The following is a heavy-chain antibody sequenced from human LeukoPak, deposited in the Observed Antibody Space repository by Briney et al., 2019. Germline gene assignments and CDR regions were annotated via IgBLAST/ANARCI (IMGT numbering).Heavy chain of an antibody. V-gene: IGHV1-46*01. D-gene: IGHD4-17*01. CDR3: ATDRLDDYGDYRSFDY. CDR2: IYPRDGST. Sequence: GASVKVSCKASGYTFTSNYIHRVRQAPGQGLEWMGMIYPRDGSTSYAQKFQGRVTMTEDTSTDTAYMELSSLRSEDTAVYYCATDRLDDYGDYRSFDYWGQGTLVTVSS. J-gene: IGHJ4*02. CDR1: GYTFTSNY.